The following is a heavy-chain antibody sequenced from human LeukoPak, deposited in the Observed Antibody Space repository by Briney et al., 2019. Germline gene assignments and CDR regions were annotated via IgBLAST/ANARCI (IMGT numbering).Heavy chain of an antibody. CDR3: ARDGRQYCGGDCYPA. V-gene: IGHV4-4*07. CDR1: GGSISSYY. D-gene: IGHD2-21*01. J-gene: IGHJ4*02. Sequence: RTSETLSLTCTVSGGSISSYYWSWIRQPAGKGLEWIGRIYTSGSTNYNPSLKSRVTMSVDTSKNQFSLKLSSVIAADTAVYYCARDGRQYCGGDCYPAWGQGTLVTVSS. CDR2: IYTSGST.